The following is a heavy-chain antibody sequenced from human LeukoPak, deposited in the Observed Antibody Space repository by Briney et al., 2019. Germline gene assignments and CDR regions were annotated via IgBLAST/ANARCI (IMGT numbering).Heavy chain of an antibody. J-gene: IGHJ4*02. D-gene: IGHD5-18*01. Sequence: GGSLRLSCAASGFTFSDYSMNWVRQAPGKGLEWVANIKKDGSEKYYVDAVKGRFTISRDNAKTSLYLQMNSLRAEDTAVYYCARDLSGIAGYTYGRGIDYWGQGTLVTVSS. CDR1: GFTFSDYS. V-gene: IGHV3-7*01. CDR2: IKKDGSEK. CDR3: ARDLSGIAGYTYGRGIDY.